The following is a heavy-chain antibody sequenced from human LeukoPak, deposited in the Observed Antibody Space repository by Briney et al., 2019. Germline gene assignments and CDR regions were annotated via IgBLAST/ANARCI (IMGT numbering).Heavy chain of an antibody. V-gene: IGHV4-59*01. J-gene: IGHJ4*02. CDR1: GGSISSYF. Sequence: SETLFLTCTVSGGSISSYFWIWIRQPPGKGLEWIGYIYYSGNTDSNPSLKSRVTISVDTSKNQFSLKLSSVTAADTAVYYCARDGGYFDYWGQGTLVTVSS. CDR2: IYYSGNT. CDR3: ARDGGYFDY.